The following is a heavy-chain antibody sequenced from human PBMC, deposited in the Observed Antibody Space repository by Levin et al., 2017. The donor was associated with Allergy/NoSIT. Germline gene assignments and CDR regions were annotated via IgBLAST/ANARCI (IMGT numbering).Heavy chain of an antibody. Sequence: GGSLRLSCAASGFTVSGNYMSWVRQAPGKGLEWVSVIYSGDNTYYADSVKGRFTISKDNSKNTLYLQMNSLRAEGTAVYYCARDRITMVRGVMRNYFDFWGQGSLVTVSS. J-gene: IGHJ4*02. CDR2: IYSGDNT. V-gene: IGHV3-66*01. CDR1: GFTVSGNY. CDR3: ARDRITMVRGVMRNYFDF. D-gene: IGHD3-10*01.